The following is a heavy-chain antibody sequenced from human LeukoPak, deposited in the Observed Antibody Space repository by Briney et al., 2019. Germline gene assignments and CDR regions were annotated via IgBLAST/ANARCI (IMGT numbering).Heavy chain of an antibody. CDR2: INHSGST. CDR3: ARGRWLQFSDY. J-gene: IGHJ4*02. CDR1: GGSFSGYY. V-gene: IGHV4-34*01. D-gene: IGHD5-24*01. Sequence: SETLSLTCAVYGGSFSGYYWSWIRQPPGKGLEWIGEINHSGSTNYNPSLKSRVTISVDTSKNQFSLKLSSVTAADTAVYYCARGRWLQFSDYWGQGTLVTVSS.